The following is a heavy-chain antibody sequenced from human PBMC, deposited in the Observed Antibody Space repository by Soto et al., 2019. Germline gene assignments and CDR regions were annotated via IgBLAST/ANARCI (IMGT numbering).Heavy chain of an antibody. J-gene: IGHJ6*03. Sequence: GGSLRLSCAASGFTFSSYSMNWVRQAPGKGLEWVSYISSSSSTIYYADSVKGRFTISRDNSKNTLYLQMNSLRAEDTAVYYCARDGLTTDYYYYYMAVWGKGTTVTVSS. CDR1: GFTFSSYS. V-gene: IGHV3-48*01. CDR3: ARDGLTTDYYYYYMAV. CDR2: ISSSSSTI. D-gene: IGHD4-4*01.